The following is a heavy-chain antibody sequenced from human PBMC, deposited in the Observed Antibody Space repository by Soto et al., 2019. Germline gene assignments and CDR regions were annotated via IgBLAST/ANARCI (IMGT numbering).Heavy chain of an antibody. CDR3: AHRDPYYWIDY. J-gene: IGHJ4*02. D-gene: IGHD3-10*01. V-gene: IGHV2-5*02. CDR1: GFSLSTSGGG. CDR2: IYWDDDK. Sequence: SGPTLVNPTQTLTLTCTFSGFSLSTSGGGVAWIRQPPGKALEWLALIYWDDDKRYSPALKSSLTITNYPSKNQVVLTMSNMDPVDTATYYCAHRDPYYWIDYWGQGTLVTVSS.